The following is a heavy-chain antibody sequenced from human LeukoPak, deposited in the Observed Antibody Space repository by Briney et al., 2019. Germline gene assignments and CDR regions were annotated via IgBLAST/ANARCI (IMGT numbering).Heavy chain of an antibody. Sequence: PGGSLRLSCAASGFTFSRHWMSWVRQAPGKGLEWVANTKQDGSEKYYVDSVKGRFTISRDNAKNSLYLQMNGLRAEDTAVYYCARTYYDSGSLIENWGQGTLVTVSS. CDR3: ARTYYDSGSLIEN. D-gene: IGHD3-10*01. V-gene: IGHV3-7*01. J-gene: IGHJ4*02. CDR2: TKQDGSEK. CDR1: GFTFSRHW.